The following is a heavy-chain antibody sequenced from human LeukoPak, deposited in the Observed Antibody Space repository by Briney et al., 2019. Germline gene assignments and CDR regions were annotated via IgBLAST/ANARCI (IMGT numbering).Heavy chain of an antibody. D-gene: IGHD3-9*01. CDR1: GGSFSGYY. Sequence: PSETLSLTCAVYGGSFSGYYWSWIRQPAGKGLEWIGRIYTSGSTNYNPSLKSRVTISVDTSKNQFSLKLSSATAADTAVYYCARAGSRYSIDYWGQGTLVTVSS. CDR3: ARAGSRYSIDY. V-gene: IGHV4-59*10. CDR2: IYTSGST. J-gene: IGHJ4*02.